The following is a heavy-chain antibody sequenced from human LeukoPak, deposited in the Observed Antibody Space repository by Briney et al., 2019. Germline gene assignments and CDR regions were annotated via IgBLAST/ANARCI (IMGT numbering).Heavy chain of an antibody. CDR3: ARVGGLYSSTKGHYFDY. CDR1: GGSISSSNW. J-gene: IGHJ4*02. Sequence: SETLSLTCAVSGGSISSSNWWSWVRQPPGKGLEWIGEIYHSGSTNYNPSLKSRVTISVDKSKNQFSLKLSSVTAADTAVYYCARVGGLYSSTKGHYFDYWGQGTLVTVSS. D-gene: IGHD6-13*01. CDR2: IYHSGST. V-gene: IGHV4-4*02.